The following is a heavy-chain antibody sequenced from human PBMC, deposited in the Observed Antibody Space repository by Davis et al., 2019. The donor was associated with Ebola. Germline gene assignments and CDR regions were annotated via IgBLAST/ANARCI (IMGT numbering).Heavy chain of an antibody. CDR3: ARDQGPAAMWPFYYYYGMDV. J-gene: IGHJ6*02. CDR2: IIPIFGTA. CDR1: GGTFSSCA. D-gene: IGHD2-2*01. V-gene: IGHV1-69*13. Sequence: AASVKVSCKASGGTFSSCAISWVRQAPGQGLEWMGGIIPIFGTANYAQKFQGRVTITADESTSTAYMELSSLRSEDTAVYYCARDQGPAAMWPFYYYYGMDVWGQGTTVTVSS.